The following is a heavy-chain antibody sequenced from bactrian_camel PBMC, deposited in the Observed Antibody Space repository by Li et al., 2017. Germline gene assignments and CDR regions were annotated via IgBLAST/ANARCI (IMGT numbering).Heavy chain of an antibody. CDR1: GYTYSSYC. CDR3: AAGEWVAAPDRESEYNY. J-gene: IGHJ4*01. Sequence: VQLVESGGGSVQAGGSLRLSCAVSGYTYSSYCMGWFRKAPGEELEPLAAIDSDGRTSVANSVKGRFAISQDNAKRTVYLQMSSLKPEDTAMYYCAAGEWVAAPDRESEYNYWGQGTQVTVS. V-gene: IGHV3S42*01. D-gene: IGHD7*01. CDR2: IDSDGRT.